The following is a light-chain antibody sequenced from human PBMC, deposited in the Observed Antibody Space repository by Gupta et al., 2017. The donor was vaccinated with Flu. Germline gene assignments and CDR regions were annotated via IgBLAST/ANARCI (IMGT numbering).Light chain of an antibody. CDR1: SSDVGGHKY. V-gene: IGLV2-14*01. Sequence: QSALTQPASLSGSPGQAITISCTGTSSDVGGHKYVSWYQQHAGKAPKIMIYEVSSRPSGVSSRFSGSKSGNTASLSISGLQADDEANYYCSSYTVSNTWVFGGGTNVTVL. CDR2: EVS. J-gene: IGLJ3*02. CDR3: SSYTVSNTWV.